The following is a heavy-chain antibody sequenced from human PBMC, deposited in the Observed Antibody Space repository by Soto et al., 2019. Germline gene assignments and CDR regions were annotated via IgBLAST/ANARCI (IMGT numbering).Heavy chain of an antibody. CDR2: MSYSGST. CDR3: ARLGPYASGTYSFRHNRFDP. J-gene: IGHJ5*02. CDR1: GGSVSSGSYY. Sequence: SETLSLTCTVSGGSVSSGSYYWSWIRQPPGKGLEWIGYMSYSGSTNYNPSLKSRVTISVDTVFLQMNSLRAEDTAVYYCARLGPYASGTYSFRHNRFDPWGQGTLVTVSS. V-gene: IGHV4-61*01. D-gene: IGHD3-10*01.